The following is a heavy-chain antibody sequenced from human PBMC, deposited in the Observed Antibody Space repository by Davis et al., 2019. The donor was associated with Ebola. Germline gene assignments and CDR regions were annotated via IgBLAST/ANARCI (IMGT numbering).Heavy chain of an antibody. J-gene: IGHJ3*01. CDR1: GFTFDNFW. V-gene: IGHV3-7*01. D-gene: IGHD1-26*01. CDR3: AKDTSNIWFDV. CDR2: IYRDGSEK. Sequence: GGSLRLSCAASGFTFDNFWMSWVRQAPGKGLEWVANIYRDGSEKYYVDSVKGRFTISRDNGGNSLFLQMNSLRAEDSAMYYCAKDTSNIWFDVWGQGTMVTVSS.